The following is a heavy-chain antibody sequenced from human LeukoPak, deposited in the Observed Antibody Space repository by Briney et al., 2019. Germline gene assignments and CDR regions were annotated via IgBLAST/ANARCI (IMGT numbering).Heavy chain of an antibody. CDR2: IYHSGST. V-gene: IGHV4-38-2*02. CDR1: GYSISSGYY. Sequence: KSSETLSLTCTVSGYSISSGYYWGWIRQPPGEGLEWIGSIYHSGSTNYNPSLKSRVTIAVDTAKNQFSLKLSSVTAADTAVYYCASNPTRIWFGEFKAPSYFDYWGQGTLVTVSS. J-gene: IGHJ4*02. D-gene: IGHD3-10*01. CDR3: ASNPTRIWFGEFKAPSYFDY.